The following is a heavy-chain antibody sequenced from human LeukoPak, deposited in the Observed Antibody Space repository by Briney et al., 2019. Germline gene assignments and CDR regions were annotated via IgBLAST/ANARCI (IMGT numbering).Heavy chain of an antibody. CDR3: ARDQKSDFWSGYHLHAWYYYGMDV. CDR1: GFTFSSYA. J-gene: IGHJ6*02. V-gene: IGHV3-30-3*01. CDR2: ISYDGSNK. D-gene: IGHD3-3*01. Sequence: PGRSLRLSCAASGFTFSSYAMHWVRQAPGKGLEWVAVISYDGSNKYYADSVKGRLTTSRDNSKNTLYLQMNSLRAEDTAVYYCARDQKSDFWSGYHLHAWYYYGMDVWGQGTTVTVSS.